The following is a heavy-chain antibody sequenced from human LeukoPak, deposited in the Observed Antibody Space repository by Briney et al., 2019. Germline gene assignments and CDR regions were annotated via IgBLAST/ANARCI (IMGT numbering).Heavy chain of an antibody. J-gene: IGHJ6*03. Sequence: GASVKVSCKASGGTFSSYAISWVRQAPGQGLEWMGGVIPIFGTANYAQKFQGRVTITADESTSTAYMELSSLRSEDTAVYYCARVRFGIYYYYYMDVWGKGTTVTISS. CDR1: GGTFSSYA. D-gene: IGHD3-16*01. CDR2: VIPIFGTA. V-gene: IGHV1-69*13. CDR3: ARVRFGIYYYYYMDV.